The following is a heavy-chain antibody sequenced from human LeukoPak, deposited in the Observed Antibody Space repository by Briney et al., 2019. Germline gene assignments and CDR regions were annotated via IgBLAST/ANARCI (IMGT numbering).Heavy chain of an antibody. CDR2: ISGSGGST. CDR3: AKYRRYFDWLEVDY. CDR1: GFTFSSYA. J-gene: IGHJ4*02. D-gene: IGHD3-9*01. Sequence: GGSLRLSCAASGFTFSSYAMSWVRQAPGKGLEWVSAISGSGGSTYYADSVKGRFTISRDNSKNTLYLQMNSLRAEDTAVYYCAKYRRYFDWLEVDYWGQGTLVTVSS. V-gene: IGHV3-23*01.